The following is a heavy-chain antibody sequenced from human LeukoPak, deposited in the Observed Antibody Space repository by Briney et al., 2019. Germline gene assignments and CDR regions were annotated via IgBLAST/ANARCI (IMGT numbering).Heavy chain of an antibody. CDR2: ISGSGSNT. D-gene: IGHD4-17*01. V-gene: IGHV3-23*01. J-gene: IGHJ4*02. Sequence: PGGSLRLSCAASGFTFSNYAMSWVRQAPGKGLEWVSTISGSGSNTYYADSVKGRFTISRDNAKNTLYLQMNSLRAEDTAVYYCARVRSDGDYRGYFDYWGQGTLVTVSS. CDR3: ARVRSDGDYRGYFDY. CDR1: GFTFSNYA.